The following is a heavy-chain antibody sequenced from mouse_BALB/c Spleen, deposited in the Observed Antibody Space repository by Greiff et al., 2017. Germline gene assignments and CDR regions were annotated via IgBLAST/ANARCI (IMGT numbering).Heavy chain of an antibody. CDR1: GFTFNTYA. D-gene: IGHD2-4*01. V-gene: IGHV10-1*02. CDR3: VRDYDYDGGYAMDY. J-gene: IGHJ4*01. CDR2: IRSKSNNYAT. Sequence: EVQLVESGGGLVQPKGSLKLSCAASGFTFNTYAMNWVRQAPGKGLEWVARIRSKSNNYATYYADSVKDRFTISRDDSQSMLYLQMNNLKTEDTAMYYCVRDYDYDGGYAMDYWGQGTSVTVSS.